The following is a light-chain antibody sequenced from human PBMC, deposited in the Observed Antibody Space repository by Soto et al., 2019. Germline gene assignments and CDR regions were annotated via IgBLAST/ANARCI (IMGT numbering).Light chain of an antibody. Sequence: EIVMTQSPATLSVCPGGIATLSCRASQTISGTLAWYQQKPGQAPRLLIHGASTRAPAFPARFSGSGSGTDFTLTISRLEPEDFAVYYCKQYKHWPPITFGQGTRLENK. CDR2: GAS. J-gene: IGKJ5*01. CDR1: QTISGT. CDR3: KQYKHWPPIT. V-gene: IGKV3-15*01.